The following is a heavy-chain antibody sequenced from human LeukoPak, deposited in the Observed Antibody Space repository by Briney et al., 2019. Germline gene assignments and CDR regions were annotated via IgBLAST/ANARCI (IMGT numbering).Heavy chain of an antibody. D-gene: IGHD2-21*02. J-gene: IGHJ4*02. V-gene: IGHV3-33*01. CDR2: IWYEGSNK. Sequence: GGSLRLSCAASGFTFSSYGMHWVRQAPGKGLEWAAVIWYEGSNKYYADSVKGRFPISRDNSKNTLYLQMNSLRAEDTAVYYCASGGCGGDCYSDFDYWGQGTLVSVSS. CDR1: GFTFSSYG. CDR3: ASGGCGGDCYSDFDY.